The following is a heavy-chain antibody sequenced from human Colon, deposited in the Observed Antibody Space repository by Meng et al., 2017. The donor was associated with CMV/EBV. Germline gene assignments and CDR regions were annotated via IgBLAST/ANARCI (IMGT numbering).Heavy chain of an antibody. J-gene: IGHJ4*02. Sequence: SCKASGYNFTSNNMIWVRQATGQGPEWMGWIETKTGNPTYAQGFTGRFGFSLDTSVSTTYLQISSQKAEDTAVYYCARDGLSGRYFDYWGQGTLVTVSS. CDR1: GYNFTSNN. D-gene: IGHD6-25*01. CDR3: ARDGLSGRYFDY. CDR2: IETKTGNP. V-gene: IGHV7-4-1*02.